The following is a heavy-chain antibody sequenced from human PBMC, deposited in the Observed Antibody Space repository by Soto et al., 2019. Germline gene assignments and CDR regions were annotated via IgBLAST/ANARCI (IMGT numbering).Heavy chain of an antibody. CDR2: ITSTSTK. CDR3: ARDYYNYYHRSGYYRSPAY. Sequence: GGSMRVSWAFSGLTFSIFTMNLIRQEQGKGLKWVSFITSTSTKYYADSVKGRFTISRDNSKNTLFLQMNSLRAEGTAAYYCARDYYNYYHRSGYYRSPAYRGQGTLVTVSS. D-gene: IGHD3-22*01. V-gene: IGHV3-48*01. CDR1: GLTFSIFT. J-gene: IGHJ4*02.